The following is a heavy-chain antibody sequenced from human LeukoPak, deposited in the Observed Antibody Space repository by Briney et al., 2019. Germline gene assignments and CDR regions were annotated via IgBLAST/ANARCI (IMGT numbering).Heavy chain of an antibody. CDR2: IYSGGST. V-gene: IGHV3-53*01. CDR3: ARVVSGDYYYYGMDV. D-gene: IGHD3-10*01. J-gene: IGHJ6*02. CDR1: GFTVSSNY. Sequence: GGSLRLSCAASGFTVSSNYMSWVRQAHGKGMEWVSVIYSGGSTYYADSVKGRFTISRDNSKNTLYLQMNSLRAEDTAVYYCARVVSGDYYYYGMDVWGQGTTVTVSS.